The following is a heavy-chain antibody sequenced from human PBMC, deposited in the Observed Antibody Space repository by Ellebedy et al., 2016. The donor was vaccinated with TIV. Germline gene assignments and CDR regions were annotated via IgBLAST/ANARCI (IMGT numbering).Heavy chain of an antibody. CDR2: ISTVSSTI. Sequence: PGGSLRLSCAASGFTFIRHEMNWVRQAPGKGLEWVSYISTVSSTIYYADSVKGRFAVSRDNAQNSLYLKMNSLRADDTAIYYCARSWYHAEGYFDLWGRGTLVTVSS. J-gene: IGHJ2*01. D-gene: IGHD2-15*01. V-gene: IGHV3-48*03. CDR3: ARSWYHAEGYFDL. CDR1: GFTFIRHE.